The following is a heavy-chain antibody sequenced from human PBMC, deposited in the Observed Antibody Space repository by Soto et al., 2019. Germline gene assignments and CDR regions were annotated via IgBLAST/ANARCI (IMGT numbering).Heavy chain of an antibody. V-gene: IGHV3-21*01. CDR3: ARVFCRGDCYSPLDY. D-gene: IGHD2-21*02. J-gene: IGHJ4*02. CDR2: ISSSDKYI. Sequence: GGSLRLSCVASGFTFSDFGLNWVRQAPGKGLEWVSSISSSDKYIYYADSVKGRFTISRDNAKNSLSLQMNSLRADDTAVYYCARVFCRGDCYSPLDYWGQGTLVTVSS. CDR1: GFTFSDFG.